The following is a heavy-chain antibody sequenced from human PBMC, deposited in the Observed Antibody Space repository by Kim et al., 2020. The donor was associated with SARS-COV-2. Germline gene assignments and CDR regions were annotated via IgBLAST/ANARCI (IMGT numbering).Heavy chain of an antibody. D-gene: IGHD6-19*01. Sequence: GGSLRLSCAASGFTFSSYAMLWVRQAPGKGLEWVAVISSDGSKKYYADSVKGRFTISRDNSKNTLYLQMNSLRPEDTAIYYCARDVSQGGGGWPQADAFDMWGPGTMVTVSS. V-gene: IGHV3-30*04. J-gene: IGHJ3*02. CDR3: ARDVSQGGGGWPQADAFDM. CDR1: GFTFSSYA. CDR2: ISSDGSKK.